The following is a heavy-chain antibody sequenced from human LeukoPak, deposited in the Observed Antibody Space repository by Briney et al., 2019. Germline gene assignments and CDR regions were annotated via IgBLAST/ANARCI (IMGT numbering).Heavy chain of an antibody. V-gene: IGHV3-48*01. CDR1: GFTFSTYS. D-gene: IGHD2/OR15-2a*01. Sequence: GGSLRLSCAASGFTFSTYSMNWVRQAPGKGLEWVSYISSSRNTIYYADSVKGRFTISRDNAKNSLFLQMNSLRAKDTAVYYCALELLYYYMDVWGKGTTVTVSS. CDR2: ISSSRNTI. J-gene: IGHJ6*03. CDR3: ALELLYYYMDV.